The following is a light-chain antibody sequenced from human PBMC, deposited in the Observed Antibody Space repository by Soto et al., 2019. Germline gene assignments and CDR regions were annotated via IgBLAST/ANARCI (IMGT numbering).Light chain of an antibody. CDR2: AAS. V-gene: IGKV1-39*01. Sequence: DIQMTQSPSSLSASVGDRVTITCRASESISSYLNWYQQTPGTAPKFLISAASTLETGVPSRFSGSGSGPDFTLTISSLQPEDFATYVCQQSSISPWTFGQGTKVEVK. CDR3: QQSSISPWT. J-gene: IGKJ1*01. CDR1: ESISSY.